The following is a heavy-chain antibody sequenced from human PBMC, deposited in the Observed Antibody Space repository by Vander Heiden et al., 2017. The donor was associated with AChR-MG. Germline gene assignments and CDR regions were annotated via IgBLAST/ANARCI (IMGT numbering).Heavy chain of an antibody. D-gene: IGHD4-17*01. V-gene: IGHV1-69*12. CDR3: ARNYGDYVGYFQH. CDR2: IIPIFGTA. J-gene: IGHJ1*01. Sequence: QVQPVQSGAEVTKPGSSVKVSCKASGATFSSYASSWVRQAPGQGLEWMGGIIPIFGTANYAQKFQGRVTITADESTSTAYMELSSLRSEDTAVYYCARNYGDYVGYFQHWGQGTLVTVSS. CDR1: GATFSSYA.